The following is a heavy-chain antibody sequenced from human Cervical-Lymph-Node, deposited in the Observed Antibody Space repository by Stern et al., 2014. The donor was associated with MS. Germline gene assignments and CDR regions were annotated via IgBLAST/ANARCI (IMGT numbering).Heavy chain of an antibody. CDR1: GFSLRTNGVA. J-gene: IGHJ3*02. Sequence: QITLKESGPTLVKPTETLRLTCTFSGFSLRTNGVAVGWIRQTPGKALEFLALIYWDGDKRYNPSLKRRLTITTDTSHSQVGLKMTSLDPGDAATYYCVYAPPGEFLKDAFDIWGQGTMVTISS. CDR3: VYAPPGEFLKDAFDI. V-gene: IGHV2-5*02. CDR2: IYWDGDK. D-gene: IGHD3-10*01.